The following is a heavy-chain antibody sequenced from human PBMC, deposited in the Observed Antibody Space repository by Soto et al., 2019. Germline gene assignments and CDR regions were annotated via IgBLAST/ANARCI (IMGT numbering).Heavy chain of an antibody. CDR3: ARAGPDYYYYGLDV. J-gene: IGHJ6*02. CDR2: TYYRSKWYN. CDR1: GDRVSTNRAA. D-gene: IGHD3-10*01. Sequence: SQTHSLTDELPGDRVSTNRAAWNWIRQSPSRGLEWLGRTYYRSKWYNDYAVSVKSRININADTSKNQISLQLNSVTPEDTAVYYCARAGPDYYYYGLDVWGQGTTVTVSS. V-gene: IGHV6-1*01.